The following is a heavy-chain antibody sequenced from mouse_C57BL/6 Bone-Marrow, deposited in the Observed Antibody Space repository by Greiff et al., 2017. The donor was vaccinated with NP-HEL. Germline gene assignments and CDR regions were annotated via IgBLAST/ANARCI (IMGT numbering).Heavy chain of an antibody. V-gene: IGHV1-15*01. CDR3: TSGDYYGYY. J-gene: IGHJ2*01. D-gene: IGHD1-1*01. CDR2: IDPETGGT. Sequence: VKLMESGAELVRPGASVTLSCKASGYTFTDYEMHWVKQTPVHGLEWIGAIDPETGGTAYNQKFKGKAILTADKSSSTAYMELRSLTSEDSAVYYCTSGDYYGYYWGQGTTLTVSS. CDR1: GYTFTDYE.